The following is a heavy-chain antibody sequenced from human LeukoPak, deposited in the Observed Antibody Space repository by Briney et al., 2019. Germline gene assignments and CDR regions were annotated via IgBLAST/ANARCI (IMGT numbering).Heavy chain of an antibody. V-gene: IGHV1-18*01. CDR2: ISAYNGNT. CDR1: GYTFTSYG. D-gene: IGHD3-22*01. J-gene: IGHJ4*02. Sequence: GASVKASCKASGYTFTSYGISWVRQAPGQGLEWMGWISAYNGNTNYAQKLQGRVTMTTDTSTSTAYMELRSLRSDDTAVYYCARDAWDSSGYSGFDYWGQGTLVTVSS. CDR3: ARDAWDSSGYSGFDY.